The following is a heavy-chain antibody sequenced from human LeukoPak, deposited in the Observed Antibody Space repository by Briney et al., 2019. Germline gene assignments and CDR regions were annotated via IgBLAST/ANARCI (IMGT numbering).Heavy chain of an antibody. CDR2: LYTSGST. CDR1: GGSISSYY. J-gene: IGHJ6*02. V-gene: IGHV4-4*07. D-gene: IGHD6-13*01. CDR3: ARQIIAAGKNYYGMDV. Sequence: SETLSLTCTVSGGSISSYYWTWIRQPAGKGLEWIGRLYTSGSTNYNPSLKSRVTMSVDTSNNQFSLNLSSVTAADTAVYYCARQIIAAGKNYYGMDVWGQGTTVTVSS.